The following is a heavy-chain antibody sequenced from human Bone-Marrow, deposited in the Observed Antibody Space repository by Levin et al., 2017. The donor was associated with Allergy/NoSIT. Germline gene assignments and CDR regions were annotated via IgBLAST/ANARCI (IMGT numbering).Heavy chain of an antibody. CDR2: VNCNSGDT. CDR3: ARNDYVDYVQNFDY. V-gene: IGHV1-2*02. CDR1: GYTFSDHY. J-gene: IGHJ4*02. D-gene: IGHD4-17*01. Sequence: AASVKVSCEAAGYTFSDHYRHWVRQAPGQGLEWMGWVNCNSGDTHYAQKLKGRVTMTRDTSITTAYIEVSSLRLDDTALYFCARNDYVDYVQNFDYWGQGTLVTVSS.